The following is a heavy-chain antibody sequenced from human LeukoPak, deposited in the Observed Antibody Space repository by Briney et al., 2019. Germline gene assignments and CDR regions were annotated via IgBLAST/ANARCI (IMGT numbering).Heavy chain of an antibody. Sequence: GGSLRLSCAASGFTFSNAWMSWVRQAPGKGLEWVGRIKSKTDGGTTDYAAPVKGRLTISRDDSKNTLYLQMNSLKTEDTAVYYCTTTQPPQWLVRDDAFDIWGQGTMVTVSS. D-gene: IGHD6-19*01. V-gene: IGHV3-15*01. CDR1: GFTFSNAW. J-gene: IGHJ3*02. CDR3: TTTQPPQWLVRDDAFDI. CDR2: IKSKTDGGTT.